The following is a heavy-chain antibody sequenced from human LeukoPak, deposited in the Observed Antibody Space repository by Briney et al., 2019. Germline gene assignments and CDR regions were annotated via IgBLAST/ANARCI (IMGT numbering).Heavy chain of an antibody. V-gene: IGHV4-34*01. D-gene: IGHD3-22*01. CDR3: ARGGFDYYDNPYFDY. CDR2: INHSGST. Sequence: SETLSLTCAVYGGSFSGYYWSWIRQPPGKGLEWIGEINHSGSTNYNPSLKSRVTISVDTSKNQFSLKLSSVTAADTAVYYCARGGFDYYDNPYFDYWGQGTLVTVSS. CDR1: GGSFSGYY. J-gene: IGHJ4*02.